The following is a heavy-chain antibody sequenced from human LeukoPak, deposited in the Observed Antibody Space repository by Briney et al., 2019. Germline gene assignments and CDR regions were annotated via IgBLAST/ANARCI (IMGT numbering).Heavy chain of an antibody. CDR1: GFTFSSYA. V-gene: IGHV3-23*01. CDR3: AKHSGRIWFGESHMLY. Sequence: GGSLRLSCAASGFTFSSYAMSWVRQAPGKGLEWVSAISGSGGSTYYADSVKGRFTISRDNSKNTLYLQMNSLRAEDTAVYYCAKHSGRIWFGESHMLYWGQGTLVTVSS. CDR2: ISGSGGST. J-gene: IGHJ4*02. D-gene: IGHD3-10*01.